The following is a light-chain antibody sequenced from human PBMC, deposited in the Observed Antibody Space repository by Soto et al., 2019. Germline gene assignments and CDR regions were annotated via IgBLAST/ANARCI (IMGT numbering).Light chain of an antibody. CDR1: SSDIGPYNY. V-gene: IGLV2-14*03. Sequence: QSALTQPASVSGSPGQSITISCTGTSSDIGPYNYVSWYQHHPGKAPKLMIYDVSNRPSGVSDRFSGSKSGSTASPTISGLQAEDEADYYCSSYTSSSSYVFGTGTKVTVL. J-gene: IGLJ1*01. CDR3: SSYTSSSSYV. CDR2: DVS.